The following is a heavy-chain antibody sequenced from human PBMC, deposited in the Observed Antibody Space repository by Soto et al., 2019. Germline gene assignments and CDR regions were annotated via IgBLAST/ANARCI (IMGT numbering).Heavy chain of an antibody. CDR2: ISGSTGTT. V-gene: IGHV3-23*01. CDR1: GFMFNHYA. CDR3: AKVIVLGASTLEY. Sequence: EQVLESGGGLVQPGGSLRLSCEASGFMFNHYAMAWVRQTPGKGLDWVSVISGSTGTTYYADSVKGRFTISRDNSKNTVYLQMNSLRVEDSALYSCAKVIVLGASTLEYWGPGTRVTVSS. D-gene: IGHD6-6*01. J-gene: IGHJ4*02.